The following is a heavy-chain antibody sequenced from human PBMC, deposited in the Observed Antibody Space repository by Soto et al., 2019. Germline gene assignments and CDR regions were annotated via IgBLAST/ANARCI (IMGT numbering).Heavy chain of an antibody. CDR3: ARDGSGSHRGYYYYMDV. D-gene: IGHD3-10*01. CDR1: GYTFTSYG. CDR2: ISAYNGST. V-gene: IGHV1-18*01. Sequence: ASVKVSCKASGYTFTSYGISWVRQAPGQGLEWMGWISAYNGSTNYAQKLQGRVTMTTDTSTSTAYMELRSLRSDDTAVYYCARDGSGSHRGYYYYMDVWGKGTTVTVSS. J-gene: IGHJ6*03.